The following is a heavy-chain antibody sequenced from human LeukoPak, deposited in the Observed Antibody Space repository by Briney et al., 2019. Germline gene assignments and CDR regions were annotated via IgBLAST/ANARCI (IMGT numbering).Heavy chain of an antibody. CDR1: GFTFSSYS. CDR2: ISSSSSYI. D-gene: IGHD5-24*01. CDR3: ARKPARWNFDY. J-gene: IGHJ4*02. Sequence: GGSLRLSCAASGFTFSSYSMNWVRQAPGKGLEWVSSISSSSSYIYYADSVKGRFTISRGNAKNSLYLQMNSLRAEDTAVYYCARKPARWNFDYWGQGTLVTVSS. V-gene: IGHV3-21*01.